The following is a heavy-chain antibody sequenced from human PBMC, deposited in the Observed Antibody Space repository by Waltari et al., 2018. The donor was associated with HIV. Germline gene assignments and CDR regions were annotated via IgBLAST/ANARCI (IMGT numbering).Heavy chain of an antibody. CDR2: IWNDANNQ. V-gene: IGHV3-33*01. J-gene: IGHJ4*02. CDR3: ARDSPAFSRGTEELDY. Sequence: QVQLVESGGGVVQPGKSLRLSCAASGFTFSSYAMHWVRQAPGKGLELVAVIWNDANNQYYADSVQGRFTISRDNSKNTLYLQMNSLRAEDTALYYCARDSPAFSRGTEELDYWGQGTLVTVSS. D-gene: IGHD2-2*01. CDR1: GFTFSSYA.